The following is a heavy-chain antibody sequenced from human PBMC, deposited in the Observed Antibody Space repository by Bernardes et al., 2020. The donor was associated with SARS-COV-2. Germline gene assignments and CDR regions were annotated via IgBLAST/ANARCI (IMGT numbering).Heavy chain of an antibody. V-gene: IGHV4-34*01. CDR1: GGSFSDYY. CDR3: VKERPGGDY. CDR2: INHSGST. J-gene: IGHJ4*02. Sequence: SETLSLTCAVYGGSFSDYYWSWIRQPPEKGLEWIGEINHSGSTSYNPSLKSRVTISGDNSKNTMYLQMNSLRVEDTAVYYCVKERPGGDYWGQGILVTVSS.